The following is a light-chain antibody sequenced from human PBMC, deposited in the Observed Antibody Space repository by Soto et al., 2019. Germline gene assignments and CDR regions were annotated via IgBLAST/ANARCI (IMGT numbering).Light chain of an antibody. V-gene: IGKV1-5*03. CDR3: QQYGNFPYA. Sequence: DIQMTQSPSTLSASVGDRVTITCRASQTITNWLAWYQQKPGKAPNLLIYKASSLESGVPSRFSGSGSGTEFTLTISSLQPDDFATYYCQQYGNFPYAFGQGTKLEIK. CDR1: QTITNW. J-gene: IGKJ2*01. CDR2: KAS.